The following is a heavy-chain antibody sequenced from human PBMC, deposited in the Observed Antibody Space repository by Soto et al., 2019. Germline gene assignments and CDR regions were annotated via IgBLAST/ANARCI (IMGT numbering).Heavy chain of an antibody. CDR2: IYYSGST. CDR3: ARGTNWNYDGRFDP. CDR1: GGSISSYY. V-gene: IGHV4-59*01. Sequence: PSETLSLTCTVSGGSISSYYWSWIRQPPGKGLEWIGYIYYSGSTNYNPSLKSRVTISVDTSKNQFSLKLSSVTAADTAVYYCARGTNWNYDGRFDPWGQGTLVTVSS. D-gene: IGHD1-7*01. J-gene: IGHJ5*02.